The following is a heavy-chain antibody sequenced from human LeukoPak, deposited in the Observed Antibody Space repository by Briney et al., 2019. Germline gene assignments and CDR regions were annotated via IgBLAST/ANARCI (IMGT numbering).Heavy chain of an antibody. Sequence: GASVKVSCKASGYTFTSYGISWVRQAPGQGLEWMGRIIPIFGTANYAQKFQGRVTITADESTSTAYMELSSLRSEDTAVYYCARGEYEIGYCSSTSCYSAIFDYWGQGTLVTVSS. CDR1: GYTFTSYG. J-gene: IGHJ4*02. V-gene: IGHV1-69*13. D-gene: IGHD2-2*02. CDR2: IIPIFGTA. CDR3: ARGEYEIGYCSSTSCYSAIFDY.